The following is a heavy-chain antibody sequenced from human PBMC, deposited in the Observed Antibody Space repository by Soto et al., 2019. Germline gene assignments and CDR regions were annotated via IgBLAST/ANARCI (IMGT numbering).Heavy chain of an antibody. CDR2: IYSSGSA. D-gene: IGHD1-1*01. CDR3: ARGGSRSADLPTY. CDR1: GGAIGGYY. V-gene: IGHV4-4*07. J-gene: IGHJ4*02. Sequence: SETLSLTCSLSGGAIGGYYWSWIRQPAGKGLEWIGRIYSSGSANYNPSLKTRATMSVDTSKNQVFLSVTSVTAADTAVYFCARGGSRSADLPTYWGQGIQVTVSS.